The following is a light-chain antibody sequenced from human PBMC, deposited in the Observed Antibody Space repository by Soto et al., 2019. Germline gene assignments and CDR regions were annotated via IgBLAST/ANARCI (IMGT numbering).Light chain of an antibody. J-gene: IGLJ1*01. Sequence: QSVLTQPASVSGSPGQSITISCTGTSSDVGGYNYVSWCQQHPGKAPKLMIYDVSNRPSEVSNRFSGSKSGNTASLSISGLQAEDEADYYCSSYTSSSTRVFGTGTKVTVL. CDR2: DVS. CDR1: SSDVGGYNY. V-gene: IGLV2-14*01. CDR3: SSYTSSSTRV.